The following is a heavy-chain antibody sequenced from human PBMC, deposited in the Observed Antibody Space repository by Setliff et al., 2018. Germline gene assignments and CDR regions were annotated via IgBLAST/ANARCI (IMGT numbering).Heavy chain of an antibody. J-gene: IGHJ4*02. D-gene: IGHD3-22*01. CDR1: GGSFSAYY. CDR2: IYHRGST. V-gene: IGHV4-38-2*01. CDR3: ASDFPLYDSSGYYDV. Sequence: SETLSLTCAVSGGSFSAYYWGWIRQPPGKGLEWIGSIYHRGSTYYNPSLKSRVTISVDTSKNQFSLKLSSVTAADTAVYYCASDFPLYDSSGYYDVWGQGTLVTVSS.